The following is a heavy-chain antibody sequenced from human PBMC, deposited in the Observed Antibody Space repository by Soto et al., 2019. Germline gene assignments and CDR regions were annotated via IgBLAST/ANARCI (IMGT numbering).Heavy chain of an antibody. CDR1: GFTFSSYA. CDR3: AGVFGVVIIPVLGEDV. V-gene: IGHV3-23*01. D-gene: IGHD3-3*01. J-gene: IGHJ6*02. CDR2: ISGSGGST. Sequence: GGSLRLSCAASGFTFSSYAMSWVRQAPGKGLEWVSAISGSGGSTYYADSVKGRFTISRDNSKNTLYLQMNSLRAEDTAVYYCAGVFGVVIIPVLGEDVWGQGTTVTVSS.